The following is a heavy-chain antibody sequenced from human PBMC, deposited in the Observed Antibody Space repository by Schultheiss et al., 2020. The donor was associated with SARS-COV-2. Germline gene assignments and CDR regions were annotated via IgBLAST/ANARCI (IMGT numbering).Heavy chain of an antibody. CDR3: ARIQVELTYYYYYGMDV. CDR2: IYWDDDK. CDR1: GGSISSYY. V-gene: IGHV2-70*18. D-gene: IGHD1-7*01. J-gene: IGHJ6*02. Sequence: TLSLTCTVSGGSISSYYWSWIRQPPGKALEWLALIYWDDDKRYSPSLKSRLTISKDTSKNQVVLTMTNMDPVDTATYYCARIQVELTYYYYYGMDVWGQGTTVTVSS.